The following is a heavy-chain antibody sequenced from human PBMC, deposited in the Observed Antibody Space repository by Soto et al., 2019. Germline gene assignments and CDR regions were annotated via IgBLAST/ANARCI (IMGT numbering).Heavy chain of an antibody. Sequence: PGGSLRLSCAASGFTFSRSAMNWVRQAPGKGLEWVSSISPAGAYVYYADSVKGRFTISRDNAKTLLYLQVNSLRAEDTAVYYCARINSTWGPLSPYPFDYWGQGTLVTVSS. J-gene: IGHJ4*02. D-gene: IGHD3-16*01. CDR1: GFTFSRSA. V-gene: IGHV3-21*06. CDR3: ARINSTWGPLSPYPFDY. CDR2: ISPAGAYV.